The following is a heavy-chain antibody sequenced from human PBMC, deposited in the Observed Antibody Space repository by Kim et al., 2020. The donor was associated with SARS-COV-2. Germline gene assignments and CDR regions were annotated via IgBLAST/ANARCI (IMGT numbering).Heavy chain of an antibody. CDR3: ARCYSGYDPPGY. Sequence: KFQGRVTITRDTSASTAYMELSSLRSEDTAVYYCARCYSGYDPPGYWGQGTLVTVSS. J-gene: IGHJ4*02. D-gene: IGHD5-12*01. V-gene: IGHV1-3*01.